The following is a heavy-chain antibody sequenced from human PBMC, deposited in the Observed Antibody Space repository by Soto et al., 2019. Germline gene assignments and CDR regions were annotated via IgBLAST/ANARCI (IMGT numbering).Heavy chain of an antibody. CDR3: ARGEQARYSSSWPTDY. CDR1: GFTFSSYS. V-gene: IGHV3-21*01. Sequence: GGSLRLSCAASGFTFSSYSMNWVRQAPGKGLEWVSSISSSSSYIYYADSVKGRFTISRDNAKNSLYLQMNSLRAEDTAVYYCARGEQARYSSSWPTDYSGQGTLVTVSS. J-gene: IGHJ4*02. D-gene: IGHD6-13*01. CDR2: ISSSSSYI.